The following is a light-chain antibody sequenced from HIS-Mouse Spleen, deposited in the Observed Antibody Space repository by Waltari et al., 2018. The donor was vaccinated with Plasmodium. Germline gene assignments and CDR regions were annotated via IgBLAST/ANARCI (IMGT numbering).Light chain of an antibody. CDR3: CSYAGSSTYV. V-gene: IGLV2-23*01. Sequence: QSALTQPASVSGSPGQSITISCTATTSDVGSYNLVSWYQPHPGKAPKLMIYEGSKRPSGVSNRFSGSKSGNTASLTISGLQAEDEADYYCCSYAGSSTYVFGTGTKVTVL. J-gene: IGLJ1*01. CDR2: EGS. CDR1: TSDVGSYNL.